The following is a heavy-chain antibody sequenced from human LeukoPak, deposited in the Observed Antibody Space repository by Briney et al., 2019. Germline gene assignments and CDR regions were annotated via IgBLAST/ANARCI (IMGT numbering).Heavy chain of an antibody. V-gene: IGHV4-39*01. Sequence: SETLSLTCTVSGGSISSSSYYWGWLRPPPGKGLEWTGSIYYSGSTYYNPSLKGRVTISVDTSKNQFSLKLSSVTAADTAVYYCARHSLVHHADWFDPWGQGTLVTVSS. D-gene: IGHD2-8*01. J-gene: IGHJ5*02. CDR2: IYYSGST. CDR1: GGSISSSSYY. CDR3: ARHSLVHHADWFDP.